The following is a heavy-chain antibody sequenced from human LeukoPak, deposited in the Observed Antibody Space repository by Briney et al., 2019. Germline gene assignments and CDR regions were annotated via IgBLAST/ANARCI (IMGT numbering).Heavy chain of an antibody. J-gene: IGHJ6*02. CDR2: IYYSGST. CDR3: ARGPRLMVTNPYYYYGMDV. D-gene: IGHD5-18*01. Sequence: PSQTLSLTCTVSGGSISSGGYYWSWIRQHPGKGLEWIGYIYYSGSTYYNPSLKSRVTISVDTSKSQFSLKLSSVTAADTAVYYCARGPRLMVTNPYYYYGMDVWGQGTTVTVSS. V-gene: IGHV4-31*03. CDR1: GGSISSGGYY.